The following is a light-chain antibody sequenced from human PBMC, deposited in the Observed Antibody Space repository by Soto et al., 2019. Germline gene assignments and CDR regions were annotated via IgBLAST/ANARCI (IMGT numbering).Light chain of an antibody. CDR3: QQYGSSPQYT. CDR2: GSP. J-gene: IGKJ2*01. V-gene: IGKV3-20*01. CDR1: ENFSNNS. Sequence: EVVLTQSPATLFCSPGERATFSCRASENFSNNSLACYQQKRGQAPSLLFFGSPDRAAGTPDRFSGSGSGTDFTLTISRLELEDFAVYYCQQYGSSPQYTFGQGTKLEIK.